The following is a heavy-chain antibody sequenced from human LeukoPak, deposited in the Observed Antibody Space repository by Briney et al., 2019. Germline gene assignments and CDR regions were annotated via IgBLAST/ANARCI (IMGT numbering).Heavy chain of an antibody. CDR3: ARVFELAAAGTSPDY. V-gene: IGHV3-30*04. CDR1: GFTFSSYA. J-gene: IGHJ4*02. Sequence: GSLRLSCAASGFTFSSYAMHWVRQAPGKGLEWVAVVSYDGSNKYYADSVKGRFTISRDNSKNTLYLQMNSLRAEDTAVYYCARVFELAAAGTSPDYWGQGTLVTVSS. CDR2: VSYDGSNK. D-gene: IGHD6-13*01.